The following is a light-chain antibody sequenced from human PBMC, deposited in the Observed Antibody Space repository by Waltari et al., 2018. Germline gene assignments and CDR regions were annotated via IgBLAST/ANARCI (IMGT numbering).Light chain of an antibody. CDR3: QTGGHGTWV. Sequence: QLVLTQSPSASASLGASVKLPCTLSSGHRSNIIAWHQQQPEKGPRYLMKVNSDGSHSKGDEIPDRFSGSSSGAERYLTISSVQSEDEADYYCQTGGHGTWVFGGGTKLTVL. V-gene: IGLV4-69*01. CDR2: VNSDGSH. J-gene: IGLJ3*02. CDR1: SGHRSNI.